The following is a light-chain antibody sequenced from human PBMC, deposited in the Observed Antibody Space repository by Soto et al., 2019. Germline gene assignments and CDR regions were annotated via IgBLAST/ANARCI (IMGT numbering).Light chain of an antibody. Sequence: IQMTQSPSSLSASVGDRVIITFRASQTISSHLNWYQQKPGKAPNLLVYAASSLQSGVPSRFTGSGSGTDFTLTISSLQPEDFATYFCQQSYTTPITFGQGTRLEIK. J-gene: IGKJ5*01. V-gene: IGKV1-39*01. CDR3: QQSYTTPIT. CDR2: AAS. CDR1: QTISSH.